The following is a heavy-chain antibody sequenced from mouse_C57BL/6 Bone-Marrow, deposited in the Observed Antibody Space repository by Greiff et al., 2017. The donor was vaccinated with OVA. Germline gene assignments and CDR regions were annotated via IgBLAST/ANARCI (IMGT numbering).Heavy chain of an antibody. CDR2: ISSGGSYT. V-gene: IGHV5-6*01. J-gene: IGHJ4*01. D-gene: IGHD1-1*01. Sequence: EVQVVESGGDLVKPGGSLKLSCAASGFTFSSYGMSWVRQTPDKRLEWVATISSGGSYTYYPDSVKGRFTISRDNAKNTLYLQMSSLKSEDTAMYYCARRGRGDAMDYWGQGTSVTVSS. CDR1: GFTFSSYG. CDR3: ARRGRGDAMDY.